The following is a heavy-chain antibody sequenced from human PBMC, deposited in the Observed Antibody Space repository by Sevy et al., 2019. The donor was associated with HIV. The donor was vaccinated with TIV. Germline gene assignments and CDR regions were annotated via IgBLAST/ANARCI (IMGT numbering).Heavy chain of an antibody. CDR2: IHSDDTT. D-gene: IGHD5-18*01. CDR1: GFTVNSNY. CDR3: ARGKGGYGYALNY. V-gene: IGHV3-66*01. J-gene: IGHJ4*02. Sequence: GGSLRLSCAASGFTVNSNYMTWVRQAPGKGLEGVSVIHSDDTTYHADSVKDRFTISRDNFKNTPYLHMISLRAGDTAVYYCARGKGGYGYALNYWGQGTLVTVSS.